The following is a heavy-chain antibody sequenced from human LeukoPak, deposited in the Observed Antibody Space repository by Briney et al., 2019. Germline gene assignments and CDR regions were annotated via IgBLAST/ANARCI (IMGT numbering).Heavy chain of an antibody. CDR3: ARFALKTPPTD. V-gene: IGHV3-21*01. CDR2: ISSSSTYI. J-gene: IGHJ4*02. CDR1: GFTFSTYS. Sequence: PGGSLRLSCAASGFTFSTYSMNWVRQAPGKGLEWVSPISSSSTYIYYADSVKGRFTISRDNAKNSLFLQMNSLRAEDTAVYYCARFALKTPPTDWGQGTLVTVSS.